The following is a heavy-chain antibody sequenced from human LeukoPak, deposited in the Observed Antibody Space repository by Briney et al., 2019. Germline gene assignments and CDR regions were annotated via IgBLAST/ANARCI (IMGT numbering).Heavy chain of an antibody. J-gene: IGHJ4*02. D-gene: IGHD1-26*01. CDR3: ARDFGEVGATPFDY. CDR1: GFTFSSYA. CDR2: ISYDGSNK. Sequence: GGSLRLSCAASGFTFSSYAMHWVRQAPGKGQEWVAVISYDGSNKYYADSVKGRFTISRDNSKNTLYLQMNSLRAEDTAVYYCARDFGEVGATPFDYWGQGTLVTVSS. V-gene: IGHV3-30*04.